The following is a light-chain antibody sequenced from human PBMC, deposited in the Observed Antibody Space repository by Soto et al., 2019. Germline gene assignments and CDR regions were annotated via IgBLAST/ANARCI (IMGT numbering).Light chain of an antibody. CDR1: QSVGSN. CDR2: GAS. Sequence: PGERVTLSCRASQSVGSNLAWYQQKTGQTPRLLIYGASTRATGFPARFSGSGSGTEFTLTISSLQSEDFAVYYCQQNNAWPLTFG. CDR3: QQNNAWPLT. V-gene: IGKV3-15*01. J-gene: IGKJ1*01.